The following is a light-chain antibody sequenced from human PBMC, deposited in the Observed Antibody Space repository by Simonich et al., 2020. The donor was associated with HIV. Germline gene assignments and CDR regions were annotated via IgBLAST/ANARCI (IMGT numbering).Light chain of an antibody. CDR2: DVS. Sequence: QSALPQPASVSGSPGQSIPISCTGPRSDVGGYNYVSWYQQHPGKAPKLMIYDVSKRPSGVSNRFSGSKSGNTASLTISGLQAEDEADYYCSSYTSSSTWVFGGGTKLTVL. V-gene: IGLV2-14*01. CDR3: SSYTSSSTWV. J-gene: IGLJ3*02. CDR1: RSDVGGYNY.